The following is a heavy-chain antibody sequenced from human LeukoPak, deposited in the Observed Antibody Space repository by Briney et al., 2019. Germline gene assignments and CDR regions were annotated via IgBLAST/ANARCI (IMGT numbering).Heavy chain of an antibody. J-gene: IGHJ5*02. CDR1: RFTFDDYA. CDR3: AKGGRTWFDP. V-gene: IGHV3-9*01. Sequence: GGSLRLSCAASRFTFDDYAMHWVRQAPGKGLEWVSGISWNSGSIGYADSVKGRFTISRDNAKNSLYLQMNSLRAEDTALYYCAKGGRTWFDPWGQGTLVTVSS. CDR2: ISWNSGSI. D-gene: IGHD2-15*01.